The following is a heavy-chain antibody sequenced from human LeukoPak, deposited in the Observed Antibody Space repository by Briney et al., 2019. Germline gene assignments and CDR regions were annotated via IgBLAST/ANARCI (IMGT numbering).Heavy chain of an antibody. J-gene: IGHJ4*02. CDR1: GFTFSSYA. CDR3: AKDNVLRYFDWLSN. CDR2: ISGSGGST. D-gene: IGHD3-9*01. Sequence: PWGSLRLSCAASGFTFSSYAMSWVRQAPGKGLEWVSAISGSGGSTYYADSVKGRFTISRDNSKNTLYLQMNSLRAEDTAVYYCAKDNVLRYFDWLSNWGQGTLVTVSS. V-gene: IGHV3-23*01.